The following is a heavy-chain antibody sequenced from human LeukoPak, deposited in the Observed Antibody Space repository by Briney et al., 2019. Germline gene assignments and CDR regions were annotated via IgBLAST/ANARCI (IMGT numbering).Heavy chain of an antibody. Sequence: PGGSLRLSCAASGFTVSSNYMSWVRQAPGKGLEWVSVIYSGGSTYYADSVKGRFTISRDNSKNTLYLQMNSLRAEDTAVYYCARDRDYYDSSGYYIWGQGTMVTVSS. V-gene: IGHV3-53*01. CDR1: GFTVSSNY. CDR2: IYSGGST. J-gene: IGHJ3*02. CDR3: ARDRDYYDSSGYYI. D-gene: IGHD3-22*01.